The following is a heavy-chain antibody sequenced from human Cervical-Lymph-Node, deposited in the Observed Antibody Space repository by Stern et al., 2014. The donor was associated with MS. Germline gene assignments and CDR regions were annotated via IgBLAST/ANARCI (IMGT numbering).Heavy chain of an antibody. J-gene: IGHJ4*02. V-gene: IGHV3-74*01. CDR1: GITFTNYW. CDR3: ASLGDDAGDY. CDR2: IHRDGSTT. D-gene: IGHD4-17*01. Sequence: EVQLVESGGGLVQPGGSLRLSCAASGITFTNYWIQWVRQGPGKGLVWVSRIHRDGSTTHYADSVKGRFTISRDNAENTVFLQMNSLRAEDTAVYYCASLGDDAGDYWGQGTLVTVSS.